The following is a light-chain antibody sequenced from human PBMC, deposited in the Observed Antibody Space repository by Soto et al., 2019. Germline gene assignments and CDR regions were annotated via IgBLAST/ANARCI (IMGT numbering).Light chain of an antibody. V-gene: IGKV1-5*03. CDR1: QSISSW. CDR3: QQYNSYST. Sequence: DIQMTQSPSTLSASVGDRVTITCRASQSISSWLAWYQQKPWKAPKLLIYKASSLESGVPSRFSGSGSGTEFTLTISSLQPDDFATYYCQQYNSYSTFGQGTKVDI. J-gene: IGKJ1*01. CDR2: KAS.